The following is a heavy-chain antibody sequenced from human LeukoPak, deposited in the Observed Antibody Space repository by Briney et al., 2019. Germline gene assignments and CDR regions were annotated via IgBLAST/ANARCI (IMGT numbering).Heavy chain of an antibody. Sequence: NPSETLSLTCSVSSGSISSYYWSWIRQPPGKGLEWIGYIYYSGSTNYNPSLKSRVTISVDTSKNQFSLKLSSVTAADTAVYYCARFIHYYDSSGSSLSIYYGMDVWGQGTTVTVSS. CDR3: ARFIHYYDSSGSSLSIYYGMDV. J-gene: IGHJ6*02. CDR2: IYYSGST. D-gene: IGHD3-22*01. V-gene: IGHV4-59*08. CDR1: SGSISSYY.